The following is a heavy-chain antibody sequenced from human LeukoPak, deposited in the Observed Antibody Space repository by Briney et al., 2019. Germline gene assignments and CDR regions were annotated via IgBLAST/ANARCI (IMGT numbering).Heavy chain of an antibody. CDR2: ISWNSGSI. V-gene: IGHV3-9*01. Sequence: GGSLRLSCAASGFTFSTYAMKWVRQAPGKGLEWVSGISWNSGSIGYADSVKGRFTISRDNAKNSLYLQMNSLRAEDTALYYCAQYGDYVSWGQGTLVTVSS. D-gene: IGHD4-17*01. CDR1: GFTFSTYA. J-gene: IGHJ1*01. CDR3: AQYGDYVS.